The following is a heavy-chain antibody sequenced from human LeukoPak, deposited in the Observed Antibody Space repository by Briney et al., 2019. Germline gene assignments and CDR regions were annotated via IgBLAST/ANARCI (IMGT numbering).Heavy chain of an antibody. Sequence: KPSETLSLTCTVSGGSISSSSYYWGWIRQPPGKGLEWIGSIYYSGSTYYNPSLKSRVTISVDTSKNQFSLKLSSVTAADTAVYYCARGGNSWYADYWGQGTLVTVSS. V-gene: IGHV4-39*07. D-gene: IGHD6-13*01. J-gene: IGHJ4*02. CDR1: GGSISSSSYY. CDR2: IYYSGST. CDR3: ARGGNSWYADY.